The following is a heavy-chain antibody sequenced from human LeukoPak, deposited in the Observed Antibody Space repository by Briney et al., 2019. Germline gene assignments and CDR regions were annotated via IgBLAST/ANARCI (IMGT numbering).Heavy chain of an antibody. D-gene: IGHD2/OR15-2a*01. CDR1: GGSLSSSPYY. CDR2: INHSGST. V-gene: IGHV4-39*07. Sequence: SETLSLTCTVSGGSLSSSPYYWDWIRKPPGKGLEWIGNINHSGSTNYNPSLKSRVTISVDTSKNQFSLKLSSVTAADTAVYYCARAFLNWDYWGQGTLVTVSS. J-gene: IGHJ4*02. CDR3: ARAFLNWDY.